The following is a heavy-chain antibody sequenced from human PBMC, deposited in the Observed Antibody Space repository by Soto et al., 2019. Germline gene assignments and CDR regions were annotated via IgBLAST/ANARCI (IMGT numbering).Heavy chain of an antibody. Sequence: GGSLRLSCAASGFTFSSYAISWVRQAPGKGLEWVSAISGSGGSTYYADSVKGRFTISRDSSKNTLYLQMNSLRAEDTAVYYCAKADRGYSYGFLIDYWGQGTLVTVSS. V-gene: IGHV3-23*01. J-gene: IGHJ4*02. CDR1: GFTFSSYA. CDR3: AKADRGYSYGFLIDY. D-gene: IGHD5-18*01. CDR2: ISGSGGST.